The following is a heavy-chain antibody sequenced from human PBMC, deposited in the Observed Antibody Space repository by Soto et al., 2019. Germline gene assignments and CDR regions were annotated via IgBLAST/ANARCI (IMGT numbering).Heavy chain of an antibody. V-gene: IGHV4-31*03. J-gene: IGHJ4*02. CDR2: IYYSGSS. CDR1: GGSVSSGGYY. D-gene: IGHD1-20*01. Sequence: QVQLQESGPGLVKPSQTLSLTCTVSGGSVSSGGYYWSWIRQLPGKGLEWIGSIYYSGSSYYNPSHKSRVTRSVDTYKNQFSLKLSFVTAADTAMYYCARDLGNWNAFDYWGQGALVTVSS. CDR3: ARDLGNWNAFDY.